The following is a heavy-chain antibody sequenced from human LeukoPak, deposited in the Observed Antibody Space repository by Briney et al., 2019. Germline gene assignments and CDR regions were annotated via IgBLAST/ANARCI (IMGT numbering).Heavy chain of an antibody. CDR2: FDPEDGET. J-gene: IGHJ4*02. CDR3: ATKDWGRY. D-gene: IGHD7-27*01. CDR1: GYTFTGYY. Sequence: ASVKVSCKASGYTFTGYYMHWVRQAPGQGLEWMGGFDPEDGETIYAQKFQGRVTMTEDTSTDTAYMELSSLRSEDTAVYYCATKDWGRYWGQGTLVTVSS. V-gene: IGHV1-24*01.